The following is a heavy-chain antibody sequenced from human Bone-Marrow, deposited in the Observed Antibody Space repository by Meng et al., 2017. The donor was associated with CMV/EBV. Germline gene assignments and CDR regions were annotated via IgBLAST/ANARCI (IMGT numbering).Heavy chain of an antibody. CDR3: AKMHYDSSGYYKSGYYYYYGMDV. V-gene: IGHV3-30*02. CDR1: GFTFSSYG. J-gene: IGHJ6*02. D-gene: IGHD3-22*01. Sequence: GESLKISCAASGFTFSSYGMHWVRQAPGKGLEWVAFIRYDGSNKYYADSVKGRFTISRDNSKNTLYLQMNSLRAEDTAVYYCAKMHYDSSGYYKSGYYYYYGMDVWGQGTTVTASS. CDR2: IRYDGSNK.